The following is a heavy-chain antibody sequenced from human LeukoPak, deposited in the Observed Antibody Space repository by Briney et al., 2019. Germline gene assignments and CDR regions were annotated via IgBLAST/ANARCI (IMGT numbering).Heavy chain of an antibody. CDR1: GFTFSSYW. J-gene: IGHJ5*02. CDR3: ARFGALYCSSTSCYGHDWFDP. V-gene: IGHV3-7*01. Sequence: GGSLRLSCAASGFTFSSYWMSWVRQAPGKGLEWVANIKQDGSEKYYVDSVKGRFTISRDNAKNSLYLQMNSLRAEDTAAYYCARFGALYCSSTSCYGHDWFDPWGQGTLVTVSS. CDR2: IKQDGSEK. D-gene: IGHD2-2*01.